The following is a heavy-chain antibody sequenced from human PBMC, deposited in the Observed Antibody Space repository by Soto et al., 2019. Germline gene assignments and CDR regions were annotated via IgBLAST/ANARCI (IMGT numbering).Heavy chain of an antibody. Sequence: QVQLVQSGAEVKKPGASVKVSCKASGYTFTSYDINWVRQATGQGLAWMGWMNPNSGNTGYAQTFQGSVTMTRHTSVSTACMELSILRSDDSAVYYCSRVISRFGELSHDYWGQGTLVTVSS. V-gene: IGHV1-8*01. CDR3: SRVISRFGELSHDY. J-gene: IGHJ4*02. CDR2: MNPNSGNT. D-gene: IGHD3-10*02. CDR1: GYTFTSYD.